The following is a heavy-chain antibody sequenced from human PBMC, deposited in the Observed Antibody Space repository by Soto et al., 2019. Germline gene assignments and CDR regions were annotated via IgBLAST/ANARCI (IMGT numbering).Heavy chain of an antibody. J-gene: IGHJ4*02. Sequence: GGSLRLSCAASGFTFSSYSMNWVRQAPGKGLEWVSYISSSSSTIYYADSVKGRFTISRDNAKNSLYLQMNSLRAEDTAVYYCAREKEAETPGDYDFWSDKDYWGQGTLVTVSS. CDR3: AREKEAETPGDYDFWSDKDY. CDR1: GFTFSSYS. D-gene: IGHD3-3*01. V-gene: IGHV3-48*01. CDR2: ISSSSSTI.